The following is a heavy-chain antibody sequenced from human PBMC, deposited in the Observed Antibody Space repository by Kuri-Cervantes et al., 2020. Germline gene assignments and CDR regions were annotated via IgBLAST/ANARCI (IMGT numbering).Heavy chain of an antibody. CDR2: TYYRSKWYD. CDR1: GDTVSSNRVV. V-gene: IGHV6-1*01. CDR3: ARGWVLGV. D-gene: IGHD3-16*01. Sequence: SQTLSLTCAISGDTVSSNRVVWNWIRQSPSRGLEWLGRTYYRSKWYDDYAPSMKSRININPDTSKNQFSLQLNSVTPEDTAVYYCARGWVLGVWGQGTMVTVSS. J-gene: IGHJ3*01.